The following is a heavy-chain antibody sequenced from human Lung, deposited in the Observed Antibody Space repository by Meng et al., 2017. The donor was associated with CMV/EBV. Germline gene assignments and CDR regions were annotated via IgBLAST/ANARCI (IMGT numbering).Heavy chain of an antibody. CDR3: ARDATTLGYSGMDV. J-gene: IGHJ6*02. D-gene: IGHD4-23*01. V-gene: IGHV3-30*04. Sequence: SCVASSGFTLSGYAMHWVRQAPGKGLEWLALISYDGSTEYHADAVRGRFSISRDNSKNTLYVHMNSLRPEDTAIYHCARDATTLGYSGMDVWGQGTTVTVSS. CDR1: SGFTLSGYA. CDR2: ISYDGSTE.